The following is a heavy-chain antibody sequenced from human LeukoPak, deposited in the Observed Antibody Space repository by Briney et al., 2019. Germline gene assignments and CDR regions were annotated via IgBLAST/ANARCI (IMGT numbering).Heavy chain of an antibody. CDR1: GGTFSSYA. CDR3: ARALYGDYPYYYYYMDV. J-gene: IGHJ6*03. CDR2: IIPIFGTA. V-gene: IGHV1-69*05. D-gene: IGHD4-17*01. Sequence: SVKVSFKASGGTFSSYAISWVRQAPGQGLEWMGGIIPIFGTANYAQKFQGRVTITTDESTSTAYMELSSLRSEDTAVYYCARALYGDYPYYYYYMDVWGKGTTVTVSS.